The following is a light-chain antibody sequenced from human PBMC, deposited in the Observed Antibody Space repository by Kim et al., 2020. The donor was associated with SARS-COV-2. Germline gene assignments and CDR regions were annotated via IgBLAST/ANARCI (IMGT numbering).Light chain of an antibody. J-gene: IGLJ3*02. V-gene: IGLV8-61*01. Sequence: QTVVTQEPSFSVSPGGTVTLTCGLSSGSVSTNSYPNWYQQTPGQAPRTLIYNTDTRSSGVPDRFSGSILGNKAALTISGAQADDESDYYCVLYMGSGIWVFGEGTKLTVL. CDR3: VLYMGSGIWV. CDR1: SGSVSTNSY. CDR2: NTD.